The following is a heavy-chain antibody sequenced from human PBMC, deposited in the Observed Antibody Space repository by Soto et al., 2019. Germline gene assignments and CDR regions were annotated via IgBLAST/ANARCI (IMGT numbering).Heavy chain of an antibody. J-gene: IGHJ3*02. V-gene: IGHV4-59*01. CDR2: IYYSGST. CDR3: ARDSSSGYYRRGGAFDI. Sequence: QVQLQESGPGLVKPSETLSLTCTVSGGSISSYYWSWIRQPPGKGLEWIGYIYYSGSTNYNPSLKSRVTISVDTSKNQFSLKLSSVTAADTAVYYCARDSSSGYYRRGGAFDIWGQGTMVTVSS. CDR1: GGSISSYY. D-gene: IGHD3-22*01.